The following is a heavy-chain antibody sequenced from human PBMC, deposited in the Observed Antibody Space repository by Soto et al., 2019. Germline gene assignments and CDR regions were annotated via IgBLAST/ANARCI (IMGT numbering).Heavy chain of an antibody. CDR1: GFTFSSYG. V-gene: IGHV3-33*01. CDR2: IWYDGSNK. CDR3: ASEVVAGTYYYYGMDV. J-gene: IGHJ6*02. Sequence: QVQLVESGGGVVQPGRSLRLSCAASGFTFSSYGMHWVRQAPGKGLEWVAVIWYDGSNKYYADSVKGRFTISRDNSKNTLYLQMNSLRAEDTAVYYCASEVVAGTYYYYGMDVWGQGTTVTFSS. D-gene: IGHD6-19*01.